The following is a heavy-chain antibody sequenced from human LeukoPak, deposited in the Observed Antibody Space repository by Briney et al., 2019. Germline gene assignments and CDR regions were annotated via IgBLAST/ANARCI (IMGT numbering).Heavy chain of an antibody. V-gene: IGHV3-11*01. Sequence: PGGSLRLSCAASGFTFSDYYMTWIRQAPGKGLEWVSYISSSSSSLYYADSVKGRFTISRDNVKNSLYLQMNSLRAEDTAVYYCAKGLISSATYFSYFDYWGQGTLVTVSS. CDR2: ISSSSSSL. CDR1: GFTFSDYY. D-gene: IGHD1-26*01. J-gene: IGHJ4*02. CDR3: AKGLISSATYFSYFDY.